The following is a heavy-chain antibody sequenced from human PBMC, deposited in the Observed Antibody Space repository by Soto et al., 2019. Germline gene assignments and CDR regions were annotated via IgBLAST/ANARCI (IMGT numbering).Heavy chain of an antibody. Sequence: QLQLQESGPGLVKPSETLSLSCTVSGGSITSSFYWGWIRQPPGKGLEWIGSIYGTGNTYYNPSLKGRVTISAETSKNQFSLNLISVTAADTAVYYCRSSSRYSTDVWGQGATVTVSS. D-gene: IGHD6-13*01. J-gene: IGHJ6*02. CDR3: RSSSRYSTDV. V-gene: IGHV4-39*01. CDR1: GGSITSSFY. CDR2: IYGTGNT.